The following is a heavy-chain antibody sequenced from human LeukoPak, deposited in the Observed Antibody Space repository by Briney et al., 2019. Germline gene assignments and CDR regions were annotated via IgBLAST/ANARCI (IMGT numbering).Heavy chain of an antibody. CDR1: GFTFSSFG. CDR2: ISYGGSNK. CDR3: GRLMGGYDSYFYGMDV. Sequence: HPGGSLRLSCAASGFTFSSFGMHWVRQAPGKGLEWVAVISYGGSNKYYADSVKGRFTISRDNSQNTLYLQMNSLRLEDTAVYYCGRLMGGYDSYFYGMDVWGQGTTVTVSS. J-gene: IGHJ6*02. D-gene: IGHD5-12*01. V-gene: IGHV3-30*03.